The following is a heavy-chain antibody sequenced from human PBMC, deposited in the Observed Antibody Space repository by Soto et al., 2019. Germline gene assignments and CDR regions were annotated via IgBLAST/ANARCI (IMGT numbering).Heavy chain of an antibody. V-gene: IGHV3-73*02. D-gene: IGHD5-12*01. CDR2: VRSKANGYAT. Sequence: EVQLVESGGDLVQPGGSLKLSCAASGFTFSGSAIHWVRQTSGKGLKWVGRVRSKANGYATSYAASVQGRFNISRDDSKKMAYLQMNSLKTEATALYYCARQGYAGYYGLDVWGQGTTVTVSS. CDR1: GFTFSGSA. CDR3: ARQGYAGYYGLDV. J-gene: IGHJ6*02.